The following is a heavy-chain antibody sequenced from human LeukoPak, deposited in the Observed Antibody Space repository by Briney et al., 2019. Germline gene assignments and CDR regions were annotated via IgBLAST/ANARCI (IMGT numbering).Heavy chain of an antibody. Sequence: SETLSLTCTVSGGSISSSSYYWGGLRQPPGKGLAWVGSSYYSGSTYYNPSLKSRVTISVDTSKNQFSLKLSSVTAADTAVYYCARPQALQVGATPYYFDYWGQGTLVTVSS. CDR1: GGSISSSSYY. D-gene: IGHD1-26*01. V-gene: IGHV4-39*01. J-gene: IGHJ4*02. CDR3: ARPQALQVGATPYYFDY. CDR2: SYYSGST.